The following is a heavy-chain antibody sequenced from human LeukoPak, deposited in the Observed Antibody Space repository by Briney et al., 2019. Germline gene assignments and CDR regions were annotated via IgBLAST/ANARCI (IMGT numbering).Heavy chain of an antibody. V-gene: IGHV1-69*01. CDR2: IIPIFGTA. J-gene: IGHJ3*02. CDR3: ARFSSGWSWAFDI. CDR1: GGTFSSYA. Sequence: SVKVSCKASGGTFSSYAISWVRQAPGQGLEWVGGIIPIFGTANYAQKFQGRVTITADESTSTAYMELSSLRSEDTAVYYCARFSSGWSWAFDIWGQGTMVTVSS. D-gene: IGHD6-19*01.